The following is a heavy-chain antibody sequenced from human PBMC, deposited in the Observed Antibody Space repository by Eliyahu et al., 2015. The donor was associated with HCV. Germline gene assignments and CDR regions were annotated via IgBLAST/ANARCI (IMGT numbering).Heavy chain of an antibody. J-gene: IGHJ2*01. V-gene: IGHV3-23*04. Sequence: EVQLVESGGGLVQPGGSLRLSCEASGFNFSDYTMSWVRQSPGKGLGCVAXVSGKGGTKXYADSXXGRFTISRDNARNTVYLQLNSLRAEDTATYFCVKDGLSYGSGGYFDLWGRGALVTVSS. D-gene: IGHD3-10*01. CDR3: VKDGLSYGSGGYFDL. CDR1: GFNFSDYT. CDR2: VSGKGGTK.